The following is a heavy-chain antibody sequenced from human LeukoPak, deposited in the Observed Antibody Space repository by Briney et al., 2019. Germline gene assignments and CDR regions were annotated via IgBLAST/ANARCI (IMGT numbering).Heavy chain of an antibody. J-gene: IGHJ3*02. Sequence: ASVKVSCKASGYTFSGSYMHWVRQAPGQGLEWMGWINANSGGTDSAQKFQGRVTMTRDTSISTAYMELSSLRSDDTAVYYCARDEGGNAFDIWGQGTMVTVSS. D-gene: IGHD3-16*01. CDR3: ARDEGGNAFDI. CDR1: GYTFSGSY. V-gene: IGHV1-2*02. CDR2: INANSGGT.